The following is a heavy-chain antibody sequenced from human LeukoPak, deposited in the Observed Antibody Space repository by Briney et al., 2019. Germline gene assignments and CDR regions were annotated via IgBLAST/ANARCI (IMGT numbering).Heavy chain of an antibody. V-gene: IGHV3-33*01. D-gene: IGHD4-17*01. CDR3: AMSYGDYYYYYGMDV. Sequence: PGGSLRLSCAASGFTFSSYGMHWVRQAPGKGLEWVAVIWYDGSNKYYADSVKGRFTISRDNSKNTLYLQMNSLRAEDTAVYYCAMSYGDYYYYYGMDVWGQGTTVTVSS. J-gene: IGHJ6*02. CDR2: IWYDGSNK. CDR1: GFTFSSYG.